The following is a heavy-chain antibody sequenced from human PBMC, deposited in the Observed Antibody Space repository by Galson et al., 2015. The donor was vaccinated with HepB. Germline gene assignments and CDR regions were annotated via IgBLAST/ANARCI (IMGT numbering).Heavy chain of an antibody. CDR3: ARHSEPGIAVAGMSLVDY. Sequence: QSGAEVKKPGESLKISCKGSGYSFTSYWIGWVRQMPGKGLEWMGIIYPGDSDTRYSPSFQGQVTISADKSISTAYLQWSSLKASDTAMYYCARHSEPGIAVAGMSLVDYWGQGTLVTVSS. J-gene: IGHJ4*02. V-gene: IGHV5-51*01. CDR1: GYSFTSYW. CDR2: IYPGDSDT. D-gene: IGHD6-19*01.